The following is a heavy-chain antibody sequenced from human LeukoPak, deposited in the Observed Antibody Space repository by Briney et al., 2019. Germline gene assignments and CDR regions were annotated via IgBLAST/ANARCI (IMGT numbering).Heavy chain of an antibody. V-gene: IGHV4-39*01. CDR1: GGSISSSSYY. CDR3: ARRLNTAMVHIDY. CDR2: IYYSGST. Sequence: SETLSLTCTVSGGSISSSSYYWGWIRQPPGKGLEWIGSIYYSGSTYYNPSLKSRVTISVDTSKNQFSLKLSSVTAADTAVYYCARRLNTAMVHIDYWGQGTLVTVSS. D-gene: IGHD5-18*01. J-gene: IGHJ4*02.